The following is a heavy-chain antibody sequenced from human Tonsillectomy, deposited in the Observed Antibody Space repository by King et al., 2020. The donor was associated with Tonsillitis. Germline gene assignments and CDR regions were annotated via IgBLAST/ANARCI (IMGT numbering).Heavy chain of an antibody. V-gene: IGHV3-15*01. CDR3: RSERMDHIYFLDC. Sequence: VQLVESGGGLVKPGGSLRLSCAASGFTFSNAWMSWVRQAPGKGLEWVGRIKTKTDGGTTEYAAPVKGSFTISRDDSKNTLYLQMNSLKTEDTAVYYCRSERMDHIYFLDCGGQGALSIVSS. D-gene: IGHD2/OR15-2a*01. CDR1: GFTFSNAW. CDR2: IKTKTDGGTT. J-gene: IGHJ4*02.